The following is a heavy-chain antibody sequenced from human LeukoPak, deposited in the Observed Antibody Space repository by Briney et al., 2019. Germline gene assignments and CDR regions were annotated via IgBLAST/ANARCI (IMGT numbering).Heavy chain of an antibody. CDR1: GYTFTGYY. Sequence: ASVKVSCKASGYTFTGYYMHWVRQAPGQGLEWMGRINPNSGGTNYAQKFQGRVTMTRDTSISTAYMELSRLRSDDTAVYYCARLVVPAAMAMAVDYWGQGTMVTVSS. D-gene: IGHD2-2*01. CDR2: INPNSGGT. CDR3: ARLVVPAAMAMAVDY. V-gene: IGHV1-2*06. J-gene: IGHJ4*02.